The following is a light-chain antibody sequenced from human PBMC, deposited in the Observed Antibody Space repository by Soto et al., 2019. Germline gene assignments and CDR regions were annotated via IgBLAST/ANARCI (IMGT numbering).Light chain of an antibody. V-gene: IGLV2-14*01. Sequence: QSALTQPASVSGSLGQSITISCTGTSSDLGGYNYVSWYQQHPGKAPRLVIYEVTNRPSGVSNRFSGSNSGSTASLTISGLQAEDEADYYCCSYVGATTYVFGTGTKVTVL. J-gene: IGLJ1*01. CDR1: SSDLGGYNY. CDR3: CSYVGATTYV. CDR2: EVT.